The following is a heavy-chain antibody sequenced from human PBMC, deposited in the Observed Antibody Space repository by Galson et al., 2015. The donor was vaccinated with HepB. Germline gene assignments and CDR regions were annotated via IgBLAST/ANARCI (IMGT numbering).Heavy chain of an antibody. Sequence: SLRLSCAASGFSLSKSAMSWVRQAPGKGLEWVSGISDSGDSTYYADSVKGRFTVSRDNSENTLYLQMNSLRVEDTAVYYCVKNMTTMIWWGQGTLVTVSS. V-gene: IGHV3-23*01. CDR1: GFSLSKSA. J-gene: IGHJ4*02. CDR2: ISDSGDST. D-gene: IGHD4-17*01. CDR3: VKNMTTMIW.